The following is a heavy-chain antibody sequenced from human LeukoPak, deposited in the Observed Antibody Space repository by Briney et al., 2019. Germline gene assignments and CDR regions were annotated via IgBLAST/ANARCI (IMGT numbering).Heavy chain of an antibody. CDR2: IYYSKNT. CDR1: GGSISSSSAY. D-gene: IGHD5-18*01. V-gene: IGHV4-39*01. J-gene: IGHJ4*02. Sequence: SETLSLTRAVSGGSISSSSAYWVWIRQPPGKGLEWIGSIYYSKNTYYNPSLKSRVTISADTTKNQFSLTLGSVSATDTAVYYCVSPRGFSYGYFDYWGQGTLVTVSS. CDR3: VSPRGFSYGYFDY.